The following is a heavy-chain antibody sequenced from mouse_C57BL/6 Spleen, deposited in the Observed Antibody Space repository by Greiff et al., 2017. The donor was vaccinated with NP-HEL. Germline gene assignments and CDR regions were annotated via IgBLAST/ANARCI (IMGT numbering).Heavy chain of an antibody. CDR2: ISDGGSYT. CDR3: ARGGYSNYLYYFDY. CDR1: GFTFSSYA. J-gene: IGHJ2*01. D-gene: IGHD2-5*01. Sequence: EVQLVESGGGLVKPGGSLKLSCAASGFTFSSYAMSWVRRTPEKRLEWVATISDGGSYTYYPDNVKGRFTISRDNAKNNLYLQMSHLKSEDTAMYYCARGGYSNYLYYFDYWGQGTTLTVSS. V-gene: IGHV5-4*01.